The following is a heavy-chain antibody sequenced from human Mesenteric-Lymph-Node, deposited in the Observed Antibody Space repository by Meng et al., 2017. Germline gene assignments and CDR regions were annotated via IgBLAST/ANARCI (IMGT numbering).Heavy chain of an antibody. CDR3: AKTRIFGVINQDY. CDR2: IRGSGGST. V-gene: IGHV3-23*01. D-gene: IGHD3-3*01. Sequence: EVQLLESGGGLVQPGGSLRLSCAASGFTFSSYAMSWVRQAPGKGLEWVSTIRGSGGSTFYTDSVKGRFTISRDNSKNTLYLQMNSLRAEDTAVYYCAKTRIFGVINQDYWGQGTLVTVSS. J-gene: IGHJ4*02. CDR1: GFTFSSYA.